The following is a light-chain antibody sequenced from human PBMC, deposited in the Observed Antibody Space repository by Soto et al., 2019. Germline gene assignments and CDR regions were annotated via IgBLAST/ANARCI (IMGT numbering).Light chain of an antibody. CDR2: EVA. J-gene: IGLJ3*02. Sequence: QSALTQTASVSGSPGQSITMSCTGTSSDVGGYNFVSWYQQHPGKAPKLIVHEVANRLSGVSGRFSGSKSGNTAFLTSSGLQAEDEAVYYCCSHSSSITWMFGGGTKLTVL. CDR3: CSHSSSITWM. V-gene: IGLV2-14*03. CDR1: SSDVGGYNF.